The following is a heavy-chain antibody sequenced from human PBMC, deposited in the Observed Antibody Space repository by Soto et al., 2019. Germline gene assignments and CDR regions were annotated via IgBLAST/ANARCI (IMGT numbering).Heavy chain of an antibody. D-gene: IGHD3-10*02. V-gene: IGHV1-46*01. CDR2: INPTGGST. J-gene: IGHJ5*02. Sequence: QVQLVQSGAEVKKPGASVRVSCKASGYSFSSHYMHWVKQAPAQGLEWLGIINPTGGSTTYAQKFQGRVTLTADTDTQTVYMELRSLRSAATARYYCARSWTDYVGNLDLWGQGTLVSVSA. CDR3: ARSWTDYVGNLDL. CDR1: GYSFSSHY.